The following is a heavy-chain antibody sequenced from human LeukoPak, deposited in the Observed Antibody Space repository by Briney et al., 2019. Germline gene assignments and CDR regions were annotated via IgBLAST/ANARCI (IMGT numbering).Heavy chain of an antibody. CDR1: GFTFSSYA. CDR2: ISGSGGST. J-gene: IGHJ5*02. V-gene: IGHV3-23*01. CDR3: AKDQVGSGWFDP. Sequence: GGSLRLSCAASGFTFSSYAMSWVRQAPGKGLEWVSVISGSGGSTYYADSVKGRFTISRDNSKNTLYLRMNSLRAEDTAVYYCAKDQVGSGWFDPWGQGTLVTVSS.